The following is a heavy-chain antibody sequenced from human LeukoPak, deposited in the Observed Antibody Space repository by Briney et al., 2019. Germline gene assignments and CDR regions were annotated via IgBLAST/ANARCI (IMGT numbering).Heavy chain of an antibody. J-gene: IGHJ4*02. V-gene: IGHV4-34*01. CDR2: INHSGST. Sequence: EWIGEINHSGSTNYNPSLKSRVTISVDTSKNQFSLKLSSVTAADTAVYYCARGDSIAATDYWGQGTLVTVSS. D-gene: IGHD6-13*01. CDR3: ARGDSIAATDY.